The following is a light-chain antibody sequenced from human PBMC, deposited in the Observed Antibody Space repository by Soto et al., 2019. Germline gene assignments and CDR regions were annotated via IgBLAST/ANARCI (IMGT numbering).Light chain of an antibody. CDR1: QSLLHSNGYNY. V-gene: IGKV2-28*01. CDR3: MQALQIRT. CDR2: LGS. Sequence: DIVMTQSPLSLRVTPGEPAFISCRSSQSLLHSNGYNYLDWYLQRPGQSPQLLIYLGSNRASGVPDRFSGSGSGTVFTLKISRVEAEDVGVYYCMQALQIRTFGQGTKVEIK. J-gene: IGKJ1*01.